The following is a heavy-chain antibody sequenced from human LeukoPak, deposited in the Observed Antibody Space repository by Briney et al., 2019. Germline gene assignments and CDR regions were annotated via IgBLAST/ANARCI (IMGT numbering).Heavy chain of an antibody. V-gene: IGHV3-21*01. CDR2: ISSSSSYI. CDR1: GFTVSSNS. Sequence: GGSLRLSCTVSGFTVSSNSMSWVRQAPGKGLEWVSSISSSSSYIYYADSVKGRFTISRDNAKNSLYLQMNSLRAEDTAVYYCARAYGSGSYYYWGQGTLVTVSS. D-gene: IGHD3-10*01. CDR3: ARAYGSGSYYY. J-gene: IGHJ4*02.